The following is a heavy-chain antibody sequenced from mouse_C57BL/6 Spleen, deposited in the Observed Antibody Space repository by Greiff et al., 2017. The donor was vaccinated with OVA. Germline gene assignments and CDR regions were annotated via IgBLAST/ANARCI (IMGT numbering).Heavy chain of an antibody. J-gene: IGHJ3*01. V-gene: IGHV3-6*01. CDR1: GYSITSGYY. CDR3: AREYSNYVAWFAY. D-gene: IGHD2-5*01. Sequence: EVKLQESGPGLVKPSQSLSLTCSVTGYSITSGYYWNWIRQFPGNKLEWMGYISYDGSNNYNPSLKKRISITRDTSKNQFFLKLNSVTTEDTATYYCAREYSNYVAWFAYWGQGTLVTVSA. CDR2: ISYDGSN.